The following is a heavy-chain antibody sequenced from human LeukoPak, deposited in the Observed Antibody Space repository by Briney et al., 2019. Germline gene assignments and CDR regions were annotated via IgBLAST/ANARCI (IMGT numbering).Heavy chain of an antibody. CDR2: IRTIPNNYAT. Sequence: GGSLRLSCAASGFTFSDSAMHWVRQASGKGLEWVGRIRTIPNNYATAYAASVKGRFTISRDNSKNTLYLQMNSLRAEDTAVYYCANGEWSPMFDYWGQGTLVTVSS. D-gene: IGHD4-17*01. CDR1: GFTFSDSA. J-gene: IGHJ4*02. CDR3: ANGEWSPMFDY. V-gene: IGHV3-73*01.